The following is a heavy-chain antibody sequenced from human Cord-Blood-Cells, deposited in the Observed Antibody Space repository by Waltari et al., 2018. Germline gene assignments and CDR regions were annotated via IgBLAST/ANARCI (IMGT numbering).Heavy chain of an antibody. CDR3: ARDADFYAFDI. D-gene: IGHD3-3*01. J-gene: IGHJ3*02. CDR1: GGSISSPY. Sequence: QVQLQESGPGLVKPSEPLSLTCPVPGGSISSPYWSWIRQPPGKGLEWIGYIYYSGSTNYNPSLKSRVTISVDTSKNQFSLKLSSVTAADTAVYYCARDADFYAFDIWGQGTMVTVSS. V-gene: IGHV4-59*11. CDR2: IYYSGST.